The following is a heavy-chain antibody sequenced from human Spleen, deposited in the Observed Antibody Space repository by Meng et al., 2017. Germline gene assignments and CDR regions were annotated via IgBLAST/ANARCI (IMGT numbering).Heavy chain of an antibody. CDR3: ARLDIVPTGRDY. CDR2: INPNSGVT. Sequence: QVRAVQSGAEVKKPGASVKVSCKAPGYTFPGYYIHWVRQAPGQGLEWMGRINPNSGVTNYAQKFQGRVTVTRDTSISTAYMELSSLRSDDTAIYYCARLDIVPTGRDYWGQGTLVTVSS. CDR1: GYTFPGYY. V-gene: IGHV1-2*06. D-gene: IGHD5-12*01. J-gene: IGHJ4*02.